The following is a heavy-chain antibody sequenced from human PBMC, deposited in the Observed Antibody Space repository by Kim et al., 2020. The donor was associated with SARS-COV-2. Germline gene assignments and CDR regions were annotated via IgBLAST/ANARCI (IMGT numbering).Heavy chain of an antibody. CDR1: GFTFSSYW. J-gene: IGHJ6*02. CDR2: IKQDGSEK. CDR3: ARVTGGYYYGSGSYYYYYYGMDV. Sequence: GGSLRLSCAASGFTFSSYWMSWVRQAPGKGLEWVANIKQDGSEKYYVDSVKGRFTISRDNAKNSLYLQMNSLRAEDTAVYYCARVTGGYYYGSGSYYYYYYGMDVWGQGTTVTVSS. D-gene: IGHD3-10*01. V-gene: IGHV3-7*05.